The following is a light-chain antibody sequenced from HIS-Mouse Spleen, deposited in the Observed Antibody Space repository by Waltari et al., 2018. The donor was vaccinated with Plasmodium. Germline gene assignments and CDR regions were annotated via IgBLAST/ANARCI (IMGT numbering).Light chain of an antibody. CDR3: QQYDNLPPLFT. CDR2: DAS. J-gene: IGKJ3*01. V-gene: IGKV1-33*01. Sequence: DLQMTQSPSSLSASVGARVTITSQASQDISNYLNWYQQKPGKAPKLLIYDASNLETGVPSRFSGSGSGTDFTFTISSLQPEDIATYYCQQYDNLPPLFTFGPGTKVDIK. CDR1: QDISNY.